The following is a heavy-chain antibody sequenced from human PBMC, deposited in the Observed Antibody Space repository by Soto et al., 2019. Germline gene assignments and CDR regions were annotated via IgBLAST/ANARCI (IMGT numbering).Heavy chain of an antibody. CDR2: IKQDGSEK. CDR1: GFTFSSYW. Sequence: GSLRLSCAASGFTFSSYWMSWVRQAPGKGLEWVANIKQDGSEKYYVDSVKGRFTISRDNAKNSLYLQMNSLRAEDTAVYYCARDSNFWSGYYLVYYYYYMDVWGKGTTVTVSS. J-gene: IGHJ6*03. CDR3: ARDSNFWSGYYLVYYYYYMDV. V-gene: IGHV3-7*01. D-gene: IGHD3-3*01.